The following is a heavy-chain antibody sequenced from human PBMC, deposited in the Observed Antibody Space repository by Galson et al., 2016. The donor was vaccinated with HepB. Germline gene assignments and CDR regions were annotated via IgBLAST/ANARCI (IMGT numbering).Heavy chain of an antibody. D-gene: IGHD4-11*01. J-gene: IGHJ6*03. CDR3: AKDLGDRLVTVYYYMDA. CDR2: ISKSGDYT. CDR1: GFIFSEYA. V-gene: IGHV3-23*01. Sequence: SLRLSCAASGFIFSEYAMSWVRQAPGKGLEWVSAISKSGDYTYYADSVKGRFTISRDNSKNTLSLQMNSLRAEDTALYYCAKDLGDRLVTVYYYMDAWGEGTTVTVAS.